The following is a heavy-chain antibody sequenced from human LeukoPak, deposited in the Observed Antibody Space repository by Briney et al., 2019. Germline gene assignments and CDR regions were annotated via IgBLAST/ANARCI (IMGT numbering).Heavy chain of an antibody. CDR2: INTNSGAT. D-gene: IGHD2-2*01. CDR1: GYTFTGYY. Sequence: ASVKVSCKASGYTFTGYYMHWVRQAPGQGLEWMGWINTNSGATNYAQKFQGRVTMTRDTSISTAYMELRRLRPEDTAVYYCAKSGCGNPTCYVNFWGQGTLVTVSS. CDR3: AKSGCGNPTCYVNF. J-gene: IGHJ4*02. V-gene: IGHV1-2*02.